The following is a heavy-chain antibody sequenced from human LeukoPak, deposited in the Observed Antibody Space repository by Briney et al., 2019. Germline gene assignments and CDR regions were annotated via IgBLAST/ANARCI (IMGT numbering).Heavy chain of an antibody. Sequence: GGSLRLSCAASGFTVSSNYMSWVRQAPGKGLEWVSVIYSGGSTYYADSVKGRFTIFRDNSKNTLYLQMNSLRAEDTAVYYCARDHPSNWFDPWGQGTLVTVSS. V-gene: IGHV3-53*01. CDR1: GFTVSSNY. CDR2: IYSGGST. CDR3: ARDHPSNWFDP. J-gene: IGHJ5*02.